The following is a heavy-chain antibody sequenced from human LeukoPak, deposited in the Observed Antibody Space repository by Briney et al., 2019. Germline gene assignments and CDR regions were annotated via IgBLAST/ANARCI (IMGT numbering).Heavy chain of an antibody. D-gene: IGHD3-3*01. Sequence: GGSLRLSCAASGFSVSGYYLSWVRQAPGKGLEWVSVIYSGGDTSYVDSVEGRFTISRDNSKNTVHLQMNSLRPEDTAVYYCARGFFNFDYWGQGILVTVSS. CDR2: IYSGGDT. CDR3: ARGFFNFDY. V-gene: IGHV3-66*02. J-gene: IGHJ4*02. CDR1: GFSVSGYY.